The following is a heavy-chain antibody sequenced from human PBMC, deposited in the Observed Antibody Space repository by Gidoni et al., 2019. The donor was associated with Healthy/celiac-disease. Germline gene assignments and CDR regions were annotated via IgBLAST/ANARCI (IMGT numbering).Heavy chain of an antibody. V-gene: IGHV3-23*01. CDR3: ANAFVGATADAFDI. J-gene: IGHJ3*02. CDR1: GFTFSSYA. D-gene: IGHD1-26*01. CDR2: IRGSGGST. Sequence: EVQLLESGGGVVQPGGSLRLSCAASGFTFSSYAMRCVRQAPGEGLEWVSSIRGSGGSTYYADSVKGRFTISSDNSKNTLYLQMNRLRAEATAVYYCANAFVGATADAFDIWGQGTMVTVSS.